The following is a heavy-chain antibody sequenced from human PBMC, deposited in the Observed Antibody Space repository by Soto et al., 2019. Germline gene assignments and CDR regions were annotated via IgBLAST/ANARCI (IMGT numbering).Heavy chain of an antibody. J-gene: IGHJ6*02. V-gene: IGHV1-2*02. Sequence: ASVKVSCKASGYTFTGYYVHWVRQAPGQGLEWMGWINPNSGDTYLAQRFQGRVSMNRDTSIGTAYMELRGLTSDDTAEYYCAKGGAIVAAGTRVYLYNAMDVWGQGTTVTVSS. D-gene: IGHD1-26*01. CDR2: INPNSGDT. CDR1: GYTFTGYY. CDR3: AKGGAIVAAGTRVYLYNAMDV.